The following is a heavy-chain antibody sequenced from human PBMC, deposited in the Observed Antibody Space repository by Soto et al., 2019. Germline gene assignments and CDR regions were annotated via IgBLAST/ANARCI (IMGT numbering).Heavy chain of an antibody. J-gene: IGHJ4*02. CDR2: IWYDGSNK. CDR3: AREEFSSGWSLGGGFDY. Sequence: QVQLVESGGGVVQPGRSLRLSCAASGFTFSSYGMHWVRQAPGKGLEWVAVIWYDGSNKYYADSVKGRFTISRDNSKNTLYLQMNSLRAEDTAVYYCAREEFSSGWSLGGGFDYWGQGTLVTVSS. CDR1: GFTFSSYG. D-gene: IGHD6-19*01. V-gene: IGHV3-33*01.